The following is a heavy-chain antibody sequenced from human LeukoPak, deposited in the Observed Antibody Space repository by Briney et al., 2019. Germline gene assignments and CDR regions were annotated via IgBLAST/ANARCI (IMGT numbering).Heavy chain of an antibody. CDR1: GYIFTDYY. V-gene: IGHV1/OR15-1*04. J-gene: IGHJ4*02. D-gene: IGHD6-19*01. Sequence: ASVKVSCKASGYIFTDYYMHWVRQAPGQELGWMGRINPNSGGTNYAQKFQGRVTMTRDTSTSTVYMELSSLRSEDTAVYYCARVVADSSGWETLDYWGQGTLVTVSS. CDR2: INPNSGGT. CDR3: ARVVADSSGWETLDY.